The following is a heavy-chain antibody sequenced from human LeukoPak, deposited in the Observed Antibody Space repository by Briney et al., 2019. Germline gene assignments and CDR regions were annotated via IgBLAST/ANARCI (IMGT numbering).Heavy chain of an antibody. J-gene: IGHJ4*02. D-gene: IGHD3-16*02. CDR1: GSTFSSYV. CDR3: AKDPTKLAFGGVIVKGGSYFDY. CDR2: IRYDGTNK. Sequence: GGSLRLSCAASGSTFSSYVMHWVRQAPGKGLEWVAFIRYDGTNKYYADSVKGRFTISRDNSKNTLYLQMNSLRAEDTAVYYCAKDPTKLAFGGVIVKGGSYFDYWGQGTLVTVSS. V-gene: IGHV3-30*02.